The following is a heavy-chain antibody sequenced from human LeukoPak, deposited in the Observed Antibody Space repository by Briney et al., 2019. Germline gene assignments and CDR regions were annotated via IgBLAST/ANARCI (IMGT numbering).Heavy chain of an antibody. Sequence: GGSLRLSCAASGLHFSGTAMSWVRQAPGKGLEWVSAISGSGGSTYYADSVKGRFTISRDNSKNTLYLQMNSLRAEDTAVYYCAKVGGYYFHFDYWGQGTLVTVSS. V-gene: IGHV3-23*01. J-gene: IGHJ4*02. D-gene: IGHD3-22*01. CDR1: GLHFSGTA. CDR2: ISGSGGST. CDR3: AKVGGYYFHFDY.